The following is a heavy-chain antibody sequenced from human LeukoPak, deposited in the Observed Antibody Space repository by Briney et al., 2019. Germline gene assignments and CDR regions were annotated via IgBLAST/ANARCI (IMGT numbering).Heavy chain of an antibody. Sequence: PGGSLRLSCAASGFTFSNSGMHWVRRAPGKGLEWVAFIHFDGDNKYFADSVKGRFTISRDNSKNTLFLQMNSLRAEDTAVYYCAKEASTFDFDYWGQGTLVTVSS. CDR1: GFTFSNSG. J-gene: IGHJ4*02. D-gene: IGHD3-3*02. CDR3: AKEASTFDFDY. V-gene: IGHV3-30*02. CDR2: IHFDGDNK.